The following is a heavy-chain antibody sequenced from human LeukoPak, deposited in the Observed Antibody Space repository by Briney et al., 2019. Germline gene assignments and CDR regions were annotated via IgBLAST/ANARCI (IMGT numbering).Heavy chain of an antibody. V-gene: IGHV4-34*01. J-gene: IGHJ5*02. CDR1: GGSFRGYY. CDR2: INHSGST. CDR3: ARGRRAAAVYNWFDP. Sequence: SETLSLTCAVCGGSFRGYYGSWIRQPPGKGLEWIGEINHSGSTNYNPSLKSRVTISVDTSNNHSSLKLSYVPAADTAVYYCARGRRAAAVYNWFDPWGQGTLVTVSS. D-gene: IGHD6-13*01.